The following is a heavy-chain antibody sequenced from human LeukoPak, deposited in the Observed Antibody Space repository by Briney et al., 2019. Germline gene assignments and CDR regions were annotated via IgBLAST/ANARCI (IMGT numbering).Heavy chain of an antibody. CDR2: TYYRSKWYN. J-gene: IGHJ5*02. D-gene: IGHD3-3*01. Sequence: SQTLSLTCAISGDSVSSNSAAWNWIRQSPSRGLEWLGRTYYRSKWYNDYAVSVKSRIIINPDTSKNQFSLQLNSVTPEDTAVYYCARDQRPFWSGSSGKGNWFDPWGQGALVTVSS. CDR1: GDSVSSNSAA. V-gene: IGHV6-1*01. CDR3: ARDQRPFWSGSSGKGNWFDP.